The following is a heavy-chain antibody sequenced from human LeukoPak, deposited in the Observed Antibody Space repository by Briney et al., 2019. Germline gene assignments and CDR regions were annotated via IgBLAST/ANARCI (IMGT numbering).Heavy chain of an antibody. D-gene: IGHD6-19*01. CDR1: GFTFDDYA. V-gene: IGHV3-43*02. Sequence: GSLRLSCAVSGFTFDDYAMHWVRQAPGKGLEWVSLISGDGGSRYYAGSVKGRFTVSRDNSKNSLYLQMNRLRTEDTAFYYCAKGADPLTWRMMTVAGTRFDFWGQGTLVTVSS. CDR3: AKGADPLTWRMMTVAGTRFDF. CDR2: ISGDGGSR. J-gene: IGHJ4*02.